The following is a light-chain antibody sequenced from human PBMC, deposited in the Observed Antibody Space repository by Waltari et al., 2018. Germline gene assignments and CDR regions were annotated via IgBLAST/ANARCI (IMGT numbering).Light chain of an antibody. CDR1: QSVSSNY. V-gene: IGKV3-20*01. CDR3: QQYGSFT. CDR2: GAS. Sequence: EIVLTQSPGTLSLSPGERATLSCRASQSVSSNYLAWYQQKPGQAPRLLIYGASSRATGIPDRFSGSGSGTDFTLTISRLEPEDFAVYYCQQYGSFTFGGGTKVEIK. J-gene: IGKJ4*01.